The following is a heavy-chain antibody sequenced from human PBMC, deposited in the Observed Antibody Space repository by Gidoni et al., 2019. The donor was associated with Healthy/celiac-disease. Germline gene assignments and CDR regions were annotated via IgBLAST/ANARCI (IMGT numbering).Heavy chain of an antibody. CDR3: ASTVVVPAAARTPKNSRPDWYFDL. J-gene: IGHJ2*01. CDR1: GGSISSYY. CDR2: IYTSGST. Sequence: QVQLQESGPGLVKPSETLSLTCTVAGGSISSYYWSWHRQPAGTGLEWIGRIYTSGSTNYNPSLKSRVTMSVDTSKNQFSLKLSSVTAADTAVYYCASTVVVPAAARTPKNSRPDWYFDLWGRGTLVTVSS. D-gene: IGHD2-2*01. V-gene: IGHV4-4*07.